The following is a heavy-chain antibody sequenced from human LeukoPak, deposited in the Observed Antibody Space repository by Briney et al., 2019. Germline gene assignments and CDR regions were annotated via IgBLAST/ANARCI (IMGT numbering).Heavy chain of an antibody. CDR3: ARGGNCSGGSCYSFPGASFEY. D-gene: IGHD2-15*01. CDR2: IYYTGST. V-gene: IGHV4-59*01. Sequence: SETLSLTCTVSGGSISGYYWSWIRQPPGKGLEWIGFIYYTGSTYYHPSLNSRVTMSVDTSTNRLSLKLSSVTAADTAIYYCARGGNCSGGSCYSFPGASFEYWGPGTLVTVFS. J-gene: IGHJ4*02. CDR1: GGSISGYY.